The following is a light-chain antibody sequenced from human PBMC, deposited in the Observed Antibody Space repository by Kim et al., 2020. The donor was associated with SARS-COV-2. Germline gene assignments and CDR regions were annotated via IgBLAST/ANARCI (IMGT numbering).Light chain of an antibody. J-gene: IGLJ2*01. CDR3: QAWDSSTVV. V-gene: IGLV3-1*01. Sequence: SSELTQPPSVSVPPGQTASITCSGDKLGDKYACWYQQKPGQSPVLVIYQDSKRPSGIPERFSGSNSGNTATLTISGTQAMDEADYYCQAWDSSTVVFGGGTQLTVL. CDR2: QDS. CDR1: KLGDKY.